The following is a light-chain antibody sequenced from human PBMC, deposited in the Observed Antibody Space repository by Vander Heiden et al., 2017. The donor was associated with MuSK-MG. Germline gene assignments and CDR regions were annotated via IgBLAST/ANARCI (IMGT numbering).Light chain of an antibody. CDR2: EAS. CDR3: QQDSSSSWT. J-gene: IGKJ1*01. V-gene: IGKV1-5*03. Sequence: DVQMTQSPSTLSASVGDTVTSTCRASESISTWLGWYQQKPGKAPNLLIYEASTLESGVPSRFSGRGSGTEFTLTISSLQPDDFATYYWQQDSSSSWTFGQGTKVEI. CDR1: ESISTW.